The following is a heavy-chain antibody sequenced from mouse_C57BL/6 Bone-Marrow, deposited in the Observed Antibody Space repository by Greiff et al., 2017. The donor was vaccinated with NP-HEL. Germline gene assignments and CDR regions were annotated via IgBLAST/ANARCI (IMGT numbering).Heavy chain of an antibody. V-gene: IGHV3-6*01. J-gene: IGHJ3*01. Sequence: EVQLQESGPGLVKPSQSLSLTCSVTGYSITSGYYWNWIRQFPGNKLEWMGYISYDGSNNYNPSLKNRISITRYTSKNQFFLKLNSVTTEDTATYYCARDKAYWGQGTLVTVSA. CDR3: ARDKAY. CDR1: GYSITSGYY. CDR2: ISYDGSN.